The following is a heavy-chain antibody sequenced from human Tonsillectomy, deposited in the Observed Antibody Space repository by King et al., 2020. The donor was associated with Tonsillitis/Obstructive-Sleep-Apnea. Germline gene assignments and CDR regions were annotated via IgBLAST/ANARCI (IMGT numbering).Heavy chain of an antibody. CDR1: GGSISSYY. Sequence: QLQESGPGLVKPSETLSLTCTVSGGSISSYYWSWIRQPPGKGLEWIGYIYYSGSTNYNPSLKSRVTISVDTSKNQFSLKLSAVTAADTAVYYCASLAAPSLYFDYWGKGTLVTVSS. D-gene: IGHD6-6*01. CDR3: ASLAAPSLYFDY. J-gene: IGHJ4*02. CDR2: IYYSGST. V-gene: IGHV4-59*08.